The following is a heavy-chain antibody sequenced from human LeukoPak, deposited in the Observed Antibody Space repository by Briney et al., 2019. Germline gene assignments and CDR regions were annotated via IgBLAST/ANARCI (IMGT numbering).Heavy chain of an antibody. V-gene: IGHV3-33*01. CDR3: ARDELLWFGDLYYYYGMDV. Sequence: GRSLRLSCAASGFTFSSYGMRWVRQAPGKGLEWVAVIWYDGSNKYYADSVKGRFTISRDNSKNTLYLQMNSLRAEDTAVYYCARDELLWFGDLYYYYGMDVWGQGTTVTVSS. D-gene: IGHD3-10*01. CDR2: IWYDGSNK. J-gene: IGHJ6*02. CDR1: GFTFSSYG.